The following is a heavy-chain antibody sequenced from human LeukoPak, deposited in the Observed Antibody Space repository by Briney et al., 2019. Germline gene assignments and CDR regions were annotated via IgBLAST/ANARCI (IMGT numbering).Heavy chain of an antibody. V-gene: IGHV3-30*18. D-gene: IGHD6-13*01. Sequence: PGGSLRLSCAASAFSFSNYGMHWVRQAPGKGLEWLAFISYDGSTEYYADPVKGRFTISRDNSQNTLHLQVNSLRAEDTAVYYCAKGRGAAAEFDYWGQGTLVTVSS. J-gene: IGHJ4*02. CDR2: ISYDGSTE. CDR3: AKGRGAAAEFDY. CDR1: AFSFSNYG.